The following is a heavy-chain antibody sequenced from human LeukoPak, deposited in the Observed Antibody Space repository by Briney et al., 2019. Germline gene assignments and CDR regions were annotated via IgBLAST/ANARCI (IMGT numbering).Heavy chain of an antibody. CDR1: GYIFTSYW. Sequence: GESLKISCQGSGYIFTSYWIGWVRQLPGKGLEWMGIIYPGYSDTRYSPSFQGQVTISADKSISTAYLQWSSLKASDTAMNYCARPYDSCGFADYWGQGTLVTVSS. J-gene: IGHJ4*02. CDR2: IYPGYSDT. CDR3: ARPYDSCGFADY. D-gene: IGHD3-22*01. V-gene: IGHV5-51*01.